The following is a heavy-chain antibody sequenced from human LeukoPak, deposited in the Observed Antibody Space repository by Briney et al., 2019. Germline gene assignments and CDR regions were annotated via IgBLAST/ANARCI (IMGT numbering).Heavy chain of an antibody. CDR2: IIPIFGTA. V-gene: IGHV1-69*13. CDR1: GGTFSGYA. D-gene: IGHD1-26*01. J-gene: IGHJ4*02. Sequence: SVKVSCKASGGTFSGYAISWVRQAPGQGLEWMGGIIPIFGTANYAQKFQGRVTITADESTSTAYMELSSLRSEDTAVYYCAREGVGATTGYFDYWGQGTLVTVSS. CDR3: AREGVGATTGYFDY.